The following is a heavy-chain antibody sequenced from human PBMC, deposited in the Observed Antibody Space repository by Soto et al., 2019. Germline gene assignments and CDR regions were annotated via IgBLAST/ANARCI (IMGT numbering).Heavy chain of an antibody. D-gene: IGHD3-3*01. CDR1: GFTFSSYG. Sequence: SLRLSCAASGFTFSSYGMHWVRQAPGKGLEWVAVISYDGSNKYYADSVKGRFTISRDNSKNTLYLQMNSLRAEDTAVYYCAKDRRYSTIFGVVIGENWFDHWGQGTLVTVSS. CDR3: AKDRRYSTIFGVVIGENWFDH. J-gene: IGHJ5*02. V-gene: IGHV3-30*18. CDR2: ISYDGSNK.